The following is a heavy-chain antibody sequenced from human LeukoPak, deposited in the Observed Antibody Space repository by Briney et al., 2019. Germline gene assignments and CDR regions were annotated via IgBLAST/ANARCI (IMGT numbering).Heavy chain of an antibody. CDR3: ARGNSDPHYYDSSGQLAPD. CDR1: GGSLSGYY. D-gene: IGHD3-22*01. J-gene: IGHJ4*02. V-gene: IGHV4-34*01. CDR2: INHSGST. Sequence: PSETLSLTCAVYGGSLSGYYWSWVRQPPGKGLEWIGEINHSGSTNYNPSPKSRVTISVDTSKNQFSLKLSSVTAADTAVYYCARGNSDPHYYDSSGQLAPDWGQGTLVTVSS.